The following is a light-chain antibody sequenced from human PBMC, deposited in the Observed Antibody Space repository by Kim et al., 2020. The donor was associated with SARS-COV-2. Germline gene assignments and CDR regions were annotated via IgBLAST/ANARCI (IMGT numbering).Light chain of an antibody. Sequence: GQRVTISCSGSSSNIGSNYVYWYQQLPGTAPKLLIYRNNQRPSGVPDRFSGSKSGTSASLAISALRSEDEADYYCAAWDDSLSGYVFGTGTKVTVL. CDR3: AAWDDSLSGYV. CDR2: RNN. CDR1: SSNIGSNY. V-gene: IGLV1-47*01. J-gene: IGLJ1*01.